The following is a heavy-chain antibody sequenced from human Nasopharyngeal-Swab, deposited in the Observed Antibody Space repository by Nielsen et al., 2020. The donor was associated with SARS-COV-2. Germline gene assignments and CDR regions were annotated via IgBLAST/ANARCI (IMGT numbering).Heavy chain of an antibody. Sequence: WVRQAPGQRLEWMGWINAGNGNTEYSQKFQGRVTITRDTSASTAYMELSSLRSEDTAVYYCARDRDGGNLGGMDVWGQGTTVTVSS. CDR2: INAGNGNT. D-gene: IGHD4-23*01. V-gene: IGHV1-3*01. CDR3: ARDRDGGNLGGMDV. J-gene: IGHJ6*02.